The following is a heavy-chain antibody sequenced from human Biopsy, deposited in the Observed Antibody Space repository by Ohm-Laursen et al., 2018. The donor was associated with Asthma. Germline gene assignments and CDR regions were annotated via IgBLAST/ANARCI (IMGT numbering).Heavy chain of an antibody. CDR1: GYTLTGYY. D-gene: IGHD2-15*01. J-gene: IGHJ5*02. CDR3: ARDRGYCSGGTCPSWFDP. Sequence: ASVKVSCKASGYTLTGYYMHWVRQAPGQGLEWMGRIIPNSGDTKYAQRFQGRVTVTRDRSISTAYMELSRLRSDDTAVYYCARDRGYCSGGTCPSWFDPWGQGTLVIVSS. V-gene: IGHV1-2*06. CDR2: IIPNSGDT.